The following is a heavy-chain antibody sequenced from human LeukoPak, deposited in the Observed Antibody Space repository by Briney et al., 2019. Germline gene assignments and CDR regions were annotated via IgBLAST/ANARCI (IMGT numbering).Heavy chain of an antibody. CDR3: ARDRSQTRYYYDSSGYSTNWFDP. CDR1: GFTFSSYS. J-gene: IGHJ5*02. Sequence: SGGSLRLSCAASGFTFSSYSMNWVRQAPGKGLEWVSSISSSSSYIYYADSVKGRFTISRDNAKNSLYLQMNSLRDEDTAVYYCARDRSQTRYYYDSSGYSTNWFDPWGQGTLVTVSS. CDR2: ISSSSSYI. D-gene: IGHD3-22*01. V-gene: IGHV3-21*01.